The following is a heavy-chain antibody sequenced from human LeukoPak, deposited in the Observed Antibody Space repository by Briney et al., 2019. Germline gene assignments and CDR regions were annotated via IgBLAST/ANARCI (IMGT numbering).Heavy chain of an antibody. CDR2: TDWDDDK. CDR3: ARVPGLSKAVDY. V-gene: IGHV2-70*01. CDR1: GFSLSTSGMC. J-gene: IGHJ4*02. D-gene: IGHD6-19*01. Sequence: SGPALVKATQTLTLTCTFSGFSLSTSGMCVSWTRQPPGKALEWLALTDWDDDKYFSTSLKTRLTISKDTSKNQVVLTMTNMDPVGTATYYCARVPGLSKAVDYWGQGTLVAVSS.